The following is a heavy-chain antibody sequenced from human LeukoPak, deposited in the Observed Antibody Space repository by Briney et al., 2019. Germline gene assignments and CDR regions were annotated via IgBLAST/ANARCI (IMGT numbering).Heavy chain of an antibody. CDR2: IKRDGSEK. CDR1: GFTFGSHY. Sequence: PEGSLRLSCATSGFTFGSHYMSWVRQAPGKGPEWVANIKRDGSEKYYVDSVKGRFTISRDNAKNSLFLQMNSLRVEDTAVYYCTGDSQGSGTYSVDYWGQGTLVTVSS. J-gene: IGHJ4*02. V-gene: IGHV3-7*05. D-gene: IGHD3-10*01. CDR3: TGDSQGSGTYSVDY.